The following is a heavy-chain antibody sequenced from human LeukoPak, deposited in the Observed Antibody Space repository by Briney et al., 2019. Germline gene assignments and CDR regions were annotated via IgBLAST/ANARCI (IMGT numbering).Heavy chain of an antibody. J-gene: IGHJ4*02. D-gene: IGHD6-13*01. CDR3: ARDALYSSSCNFDY. V-gene: IGHV1-2*06. CDR1: GYTFTGYY. CDR2: INPNSGGT. Sequence: GASVKVSCKASGYTFTGYYMHWVRQAPGQGLEWMGRINPNSGGTNYAQKFQGRVTMTRDTSISTAYMELSRLRSDDTAVYYCARDALYSSSCNFDYWGQGTLVTVSS.